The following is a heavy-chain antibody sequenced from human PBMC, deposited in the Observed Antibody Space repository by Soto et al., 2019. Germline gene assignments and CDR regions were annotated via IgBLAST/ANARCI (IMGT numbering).Heavy chain of an antibody. CDR2: IIPIFGTA. D-gene: IGHD3-22*01. Sequence: ASVKVSCKASGGTFSSYAISWVRQAPGQGLEWMGGIIPIFGTANYAQKFQGRVTITADESTSTAYMELSSLRSEDTAVYYCARLYYYDSSGYSDALNGNYYYYGMDVWGQGTTVTVSS. J-gene: IGHJ6*02. V-gene: IGHV1-69*13. CDR1: GGTFSSYA. CDR3: ARLYYYDSSGYSDALNGNYYYYGMDV.